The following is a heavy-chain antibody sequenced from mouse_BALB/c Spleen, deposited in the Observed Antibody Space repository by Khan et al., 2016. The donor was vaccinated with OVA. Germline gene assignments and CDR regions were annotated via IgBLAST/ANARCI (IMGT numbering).Heavy chain of an antibody. J-gene: IGHJ1*01. CDR1: GYSITSDYA. CDR3: ARRAYYCNRYFDV. D-gene: IGHD2-1*01. Sequence: EVQLQESGPGLVKPSQSLSLTCTVTGYSITSDYAWNWVRQFPGNKLEWMGYISYSGSTSCNPSLKGRISITRDTSKNQFFLQLNSVTTEDTATYYWARRAYYCNRYFDVWGAGATVTVS. CDR2: ISYSGST. V-gene: IGHV3-2*02.